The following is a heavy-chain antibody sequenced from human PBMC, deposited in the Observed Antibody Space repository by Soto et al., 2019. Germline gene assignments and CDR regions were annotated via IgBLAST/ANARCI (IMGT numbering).Heavy chain of an antibody. CDR2: IYSGGST. CDR3: ARVTAAGTVYFDY. CDR1: GFTVSSNY. J-gene: IGHJ4*02. D-gene: IGHD6-13*01. Sequence: GSLRLSCAASGFTVSSNYMSWVRQAPGKGLEWVSVIYSGGSTYYADSVKGRFTISRDNSKNTLYLQMNSLRAEDTAVYYCARVTAAGTVYFDYWGKGTLVTVSS. V-gene: IGHV3-66*01.